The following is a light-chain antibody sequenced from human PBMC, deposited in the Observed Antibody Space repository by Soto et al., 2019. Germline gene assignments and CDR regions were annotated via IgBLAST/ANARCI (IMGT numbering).Light chain of an antibody. J-gene: IGKJ2*01. V-gene: IGKV3D-15*01. CDR2: YIS. Sequence: EIVMTQSPSTLSVSPGETATIACRASQISVNFLAWYQQKPGQAPRLLIYYISTRATGITARFSGSGSGTEFTLTISSLQSEDFALYYCHQYNSWPPGTFGQGTKVDIK. CDR1: QISVNF. CDR3: HQYNSWPPGT.